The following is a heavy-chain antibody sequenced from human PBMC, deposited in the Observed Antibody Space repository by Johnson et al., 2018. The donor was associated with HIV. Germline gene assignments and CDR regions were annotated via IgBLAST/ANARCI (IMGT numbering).Heavy chain of an antibody. V-gene: IGHV3-64*01. CDR2: ISSNGGST. D-gene: IGHD2-2*02. Sequence: VQLVESGGGVVQPGRSLRLSCAASGFTFSSYAMHWVRQAPGKGLEYVSAISSNGGSTYYANSVKGRFTISSDNSKNTLYLQMGSLRAEDMAVYYCARGEGRIPHAFDIWGQGTMVTVSS. CDR3: ARGEGRIPHAFDI. CDR1: GFTFSSYA. J-gene: IGHJ3*02.